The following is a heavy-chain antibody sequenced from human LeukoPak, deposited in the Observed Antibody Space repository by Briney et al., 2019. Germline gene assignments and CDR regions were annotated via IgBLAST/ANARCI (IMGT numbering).Heavy chain of an antibody. CDR3: AKDSAKFGARRADY. J-gene: IGHJ4*02. D-gene: IGHD6-6*01. CDR2: ISGSGGST. Sequence: GGSLRLSCAASGFTFSSYAMSWVRQAPGKGLEWVSAISGSGGSTYYADSVKGRFTISRDNSKNTLYLQMNSLRAEDTAVYYCAKDSAKFGARRADYWGQGTLVTVSS. CDR1: GFTFSSYA. V-gene: IGHV3-23*01.